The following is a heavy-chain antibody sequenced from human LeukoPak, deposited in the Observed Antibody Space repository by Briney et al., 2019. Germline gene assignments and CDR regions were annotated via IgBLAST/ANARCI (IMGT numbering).Heavy chain of an antibody. CDR2: ISAHNGDT. CDR3: ARDRGPSYCTSTTCRTLDW. CDR1: GFTFNSYG. Sequence: WASVKVSCKASGFTFNSYGLSWVRQAPGQGLEWMGWISAHNGDTSYAQRFQGRLTMTTDTATSTAYMELRSLTSGDTAVYYCARDRGPSYCTSTTCRTLDWWGQGTLVTVSS. V-gene: IGHV1-18*01. D-gene: IGHD2-2*01. J-gene: IGHJ4*02.